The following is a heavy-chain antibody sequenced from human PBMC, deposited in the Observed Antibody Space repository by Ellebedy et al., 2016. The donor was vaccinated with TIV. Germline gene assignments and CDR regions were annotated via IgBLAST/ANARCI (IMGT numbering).Heavy chain of an antibody. J-gene: IGHJ4*02. Sequence: PSETLSLTCTVSGGSISSYYWNWIRQPPGKGLEWIGSISHSGSTNYNPSLKSQVTISVDTSKNQFSLKLSSVTAADTAMYYCVRESYDILTGYQIFYNWGQGTLVTVSS. CDR3: VRESYDILTGYQIFYN. D-gene: IGHD3-9*01. CDR1: GGSISSYY. V-gene: IGHV4-59*01. CDR2: ISHSGST.